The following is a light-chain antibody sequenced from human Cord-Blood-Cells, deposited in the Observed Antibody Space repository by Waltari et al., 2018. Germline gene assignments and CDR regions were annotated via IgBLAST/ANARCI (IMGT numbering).Light chain of an antibody. Sequence: DIVLTQPPGPLSLSPGDRAPLPCRASQLVSSSYLAWYQQKPGQAPRLLIYGASSRATGIPDRFSGSGSGTDFTLTISRLEPEDFAVYYCQQYGSSPLTFGPGTKVDIK. CDR1: QLVSSSY. V-gene: IGKV3-20*01. J-gene: IGKJ3*01. CDR3: QQYGSSPLT. CDR2: GAS.